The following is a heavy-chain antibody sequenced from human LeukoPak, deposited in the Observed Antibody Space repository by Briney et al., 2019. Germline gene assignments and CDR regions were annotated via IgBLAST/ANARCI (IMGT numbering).Heavy chain of an antibody. V-gene: IGHV1-2*02. Sequence: ASVKVSCKASGYTFTGYYMHWVRQAPGQGLEWMGWINPNSGGTNYAQKFQGRVTMTRDTSISTAYMELSRPRSDDTAVYYCARGGRDYYDSSGYYLYYFDYWGQGTLVTVSS. CDR3: ARGGRDYYDSSGYYLYYFDY. CDR1: GYTFTGYY. CDR2: INPNSGGT. D-gene: IGHD3-22*01. J-gene: IGHJ4*02.